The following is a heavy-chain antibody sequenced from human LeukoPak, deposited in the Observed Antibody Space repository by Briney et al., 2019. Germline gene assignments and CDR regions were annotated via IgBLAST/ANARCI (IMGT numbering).Heavy chain of an antibody. V-gene: IGHV3-23*01. CDR2: IKSSGGST. Sequence: GGSLRLSCAASGFTFSSYGMSWVRQAPGKGLEWVSTIKSSGGSTYYADSVKGRFTISRDNSKNTLYLQMNSLRAEDTAVYYCARVDGYDFFFDYWGQGTLVTVSS. D-gene: IGHD3-3*01. J-gene: IGHJ4*02. CDR1: GFTFSSYG. CDR3: ARVDGYDFFFDY.